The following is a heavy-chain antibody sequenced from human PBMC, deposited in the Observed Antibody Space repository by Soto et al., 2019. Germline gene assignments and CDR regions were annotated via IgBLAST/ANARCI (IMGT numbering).Heavy chain of an antibody. CDR2: IYSGGAT. CDR1: GFIVSNNY. CDR3: ARGTGGSRRFDP. Sequence: EVQLVETGGGLIQPGGSLRLSCEVSGFIVSNNYITWIRQAPGKGLEWVSIIYSGGATYYADCVKGRFTISRDNSKNTVYIQMNNLRAEDTAVYYCARGTGGSRRFDPWGQGTLVTVSS. V-gene: IGHV3-53*02. J-gene: IGHJ5*02. D-gene: IGHD3-16*01.